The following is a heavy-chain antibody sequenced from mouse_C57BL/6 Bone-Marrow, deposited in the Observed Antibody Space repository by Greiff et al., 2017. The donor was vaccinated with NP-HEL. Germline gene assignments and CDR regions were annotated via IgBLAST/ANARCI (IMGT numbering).Heavy chain of an antibody. D-gene: IGHD2-3*01. Sequence: QVQLQQSGPGLVAPSQSLSITCTVSGFSLTSYGVDWVRQSPGKGLEWLGVIWGVGSTNYNSALKSRLSISKDNSKSQVFVKMNRLQTDDTAMYYCATFYDGYPQYYAMDYWGQGTSVTVSS. J-gene: IGHJ4*01. CDR2: IWGVGST. CDR1: GFSLTSYG. V-gene: IGHV2-6*01. CDR3: ATFYDGYPQYYAMDY.